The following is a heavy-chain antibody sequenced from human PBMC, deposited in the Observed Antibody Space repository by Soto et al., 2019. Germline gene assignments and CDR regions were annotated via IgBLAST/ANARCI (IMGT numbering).Heavy chain of an antibody. CDR2: ISGSGGST. CDR1: GFTFSSYA. CDR3: AKAGLVNGGSANYWYFDL. J-gene: IGHJ2*01. V-gene: IGHV3-23*01. D-gene: IGHD7-27*01. Sequence: GGSLRLSCAASGFTFSSYAMSWVRQAPGKGLEWVSAISGSGGSTYYADSVKGRFTISRDNSKNTLYLQMNSLRAEDTAVYYCAKAGLVNGGSANYWYFDLWGRGTLVTVSS.